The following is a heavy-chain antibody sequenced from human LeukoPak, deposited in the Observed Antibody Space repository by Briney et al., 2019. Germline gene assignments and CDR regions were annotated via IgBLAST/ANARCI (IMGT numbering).Heavy chain of an antibody. D-gene: IGHD2-15*01. J-gene: IGHJ6*03. V-gene: IGHV4-34*01. CDR2: INHSGST. Sequence: EPSETLSLTCAVYGGSFSGYYWSWIRQPPGKGLEWIGEINHSGSTNYNPSLKSRVTISVDTSKNQFSLKLSSVTAADTAVYYCASPRGYCSGGSCYPPHYYMDVWGKGTTVTVSS. CDR1: GGSFSGYY. CDR3: ASPRGYCSGGSCYPPHYYMDV.